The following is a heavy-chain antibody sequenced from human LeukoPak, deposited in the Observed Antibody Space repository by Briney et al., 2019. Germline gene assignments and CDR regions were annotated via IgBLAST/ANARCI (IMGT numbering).Heavy chain of an antibody. V-gene: IGHV1-69*04. D-gene: IGHD6-13*01. J-gene: IGHJ4*02. CDR1: GGTFSSYA. Sequence: GASVKVSCKASGGTFSSYAISWVRQAPGQGLEWMGRIIPILGIANYAQKFPGRLTITADKSTSTAYMALSSLRSEDTAVYYCVGIAAAGREYYFDYWGQGTLVTVSS. CDR2: IIPILGIA. CDR3: VGIAAAGREYYFDY.